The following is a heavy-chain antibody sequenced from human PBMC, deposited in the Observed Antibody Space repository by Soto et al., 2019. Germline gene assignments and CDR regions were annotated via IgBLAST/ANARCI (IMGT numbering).Heavy chain of an antibody. CDR3: ASFSGGTYSKGYYYGMDV. D-gene: IGHD1-26*01. J-gene: IGHJ6*02. CDR2: MNPNSGNT. V-gene: IGHV1-8*01. CDR1: GYTFTTYD. Sequence: QVQLVQSGAEVKKPGASVKVSCKASGYTFTTYDINWVRQATGQGLEWMGWMNPNSGNTGYAQKFQGRVTMTRDTSISAAYVEVSSLRSEDTAVYYCASFSGGTYSKGYYYGMDVWGQGTTVTVSS.